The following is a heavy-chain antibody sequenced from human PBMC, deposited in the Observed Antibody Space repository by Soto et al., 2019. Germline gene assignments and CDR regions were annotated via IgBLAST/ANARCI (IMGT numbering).Heavy chain of an antibody. CDR2: INHSGST. V-gene: IGHV4-34*01. D-gene: IGHD4-17*01. Sequence: SETLSLTCAVYGGSFSGYYWTWIRQPPGTGLEWIGEINHSGSTNYNPSLKSRVTISVDTSKNQFSLKLSSVTAADTAVYYCARVANDYGDYFAVDYWGQGISVTVSS. CDR3: ARVANDYGDYFAVDY. J-gene: IGHJ4*02. CDR1: GGSFSGYY.